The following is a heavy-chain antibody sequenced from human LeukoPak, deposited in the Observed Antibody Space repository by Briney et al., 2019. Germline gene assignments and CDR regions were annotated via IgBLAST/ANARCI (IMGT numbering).Heavy chain of an antibody. CDR2: MNPNSGNT. CDR1: GYTFTSYG. D-gene: IGHD3-3*01. Sequence: ASVKVSCKASGYTFTSYGISWVRQAPGQGLEWMGWMNPNSGNTGYAQKFQGRVTITRNTSISTAYMELSSLRSEDTAVYYCARGEALRFLEWLSHPSYYYYYMDVWGKGTTVTVSS. CDR3: ARGEALRFLEWLSHPSYYYYYMDV. J-gene: IGHJ6*03. V-gene: IGHV1-8*01.